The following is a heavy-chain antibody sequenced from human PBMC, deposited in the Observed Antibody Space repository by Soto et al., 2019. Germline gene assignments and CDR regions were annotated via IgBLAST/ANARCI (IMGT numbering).Heavy chain of an antibody. CDR1: GYTFTTYD. Sequence: QVQLVQSGAEVKKPGASVKVSCKASGYTFTTYDINWVRQATGEGPEWMGWMNPNSGNTGHAQKFPGRVTLTSDTSISTAYMELNSLRSEDTAVYYCAIGLYSSTWYYAFDYWGQGTLVTVSS. CDR2: MNPNSGNT. D-gene: IGHD6-13*01. V-gene: IGHV1-8*01. J-gene: IGHJ4*02. CDR3: AIGLYSSTWYYAFDY.